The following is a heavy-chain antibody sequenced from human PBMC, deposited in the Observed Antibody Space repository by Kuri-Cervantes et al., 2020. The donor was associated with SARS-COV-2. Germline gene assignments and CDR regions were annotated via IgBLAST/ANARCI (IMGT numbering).Heavy chain of an antibody. CDR3: AKGTDSYYYYYYGMDV. Sequence: GASLKIYCAASGFTCSGDWIHWVRQAPGKGLVWVSRINPDGSYTNNADCVKGPFTISRDNSKNTLYLQMNSLRAEDTAVYYCAKGTDSYYYYYYGMDVWGQGTTVTVSS. V-gene: IGHV3-74*01. J-gene: IGHJ6*02. CDR2: INPDGSYT. CDR1: GFTCSGDW.